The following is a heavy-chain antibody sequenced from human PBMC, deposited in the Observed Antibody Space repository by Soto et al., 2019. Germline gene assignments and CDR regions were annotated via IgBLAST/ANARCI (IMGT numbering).Heavy chain of an antibody. J-gene: IGHJ4*02. CDR1: GFTFTTYA. D-gene: IGHD2-21*01. CDR3: AKAAGEMVATCGHFDH. CDR2: ISGSGGST. V-gene: IGHV3-23*01. Sequence: EVQLLESGGGLVQPGGSLRLSCAASGFTFTTYAMSWVRQAPGKGLEWVSAISGSGGSTYYADSVKGRFTISRDNSKNXLYLQMNSLKAEDTAVYYCAKAAGEMVATCGHFDHWGQGTLVTVSS.